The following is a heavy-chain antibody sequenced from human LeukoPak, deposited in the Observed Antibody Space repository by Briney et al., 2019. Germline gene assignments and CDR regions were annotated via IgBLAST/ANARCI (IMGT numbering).Heavy chain of an antibody. CDR3: ARDRDSSGYHYYYYYMDV. CDR1: GYSISSVYY. D-gene: IGHD3-22*01. CDR2: IYHSGST. J-gene: IGHJ6*03. V-gene: IGHV4-38-2*02. Sequence: SETLSLTCTVSGYSISSVYYLGWIRQPPGKGLEWIGSIYHSGSTYYNPSLKSRVTISVDTSKNQFSLKLSSVTAADTAVYYCARDRDSSGYHYYYYYMDVWGKGTTVTVSS.